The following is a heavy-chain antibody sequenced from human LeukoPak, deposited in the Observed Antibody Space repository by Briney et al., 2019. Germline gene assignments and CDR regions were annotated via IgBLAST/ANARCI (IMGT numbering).Heavy chain of an antibody. J-gene: IGHJ4*02. CDR2: ISYDGSNK. CDR1: GLTFSIYS. V-gene: IGHV3-30-3*01. CDR3: ARDAGSSWPFDY. Sequence: PGGSLRLSCAASGLTFSIYSMHWVRQAPGKGLEWVAVISYDGSNKYYADSVKGRFTISRDNSKNTLYLQMNSLRAEDTAVYYCARDAGSSWPFDYWGQGPRSPSPQ. D-gene: IGHD6-13*01.